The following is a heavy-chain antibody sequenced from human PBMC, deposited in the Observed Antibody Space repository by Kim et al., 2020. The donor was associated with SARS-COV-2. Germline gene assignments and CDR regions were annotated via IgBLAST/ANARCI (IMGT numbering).Heavy chain of an antibody. CDR3: ARDRRYCSSTSCYFSTPMDV. V-gene: IGHV4-59*01. J-gene: IGHJ6*03. CDR1: GGSISSDY. CDR2: IHYTGNT. Sequence: SETLSLTCSVSGGSISSDYWNWIRQSPGTGLEWIGYIHYTGNTHYNPSLKSRVTISIDTPKNQFSLNLTSLTAADTAVYYCARDRRYCSSTSCYFSTPMDV. D-gene: IGHD2-2*01.